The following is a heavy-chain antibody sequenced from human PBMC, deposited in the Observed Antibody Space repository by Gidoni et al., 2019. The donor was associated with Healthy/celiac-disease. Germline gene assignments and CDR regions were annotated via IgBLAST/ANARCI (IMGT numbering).Heavy chain of an antibody. V-gene: IGHV4-30-2*01. CDR1: GGSISSGGYS. J-gene: IGHJ5*02. Sequence: QLQLQESGSGLVKPSQTLSLTCAVSGGSISSGGYSWSWIRQPPGKGLEWIGYIYHSGSTYYNPSLKSRVTISVDRSKNQFSLKLSSVTAADTAVYYCARSVSLWFGEGWFDPWGQGTLVTVSS. CDR2: IYHSGST. D-gene: IGHD3-10*01. CDR3: ARSVSLWFGEGWFDP.